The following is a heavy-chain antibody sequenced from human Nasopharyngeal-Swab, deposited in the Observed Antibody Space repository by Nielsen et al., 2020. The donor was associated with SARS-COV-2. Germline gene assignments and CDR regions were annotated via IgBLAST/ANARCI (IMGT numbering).Heavy chain of an antibody. CDR1: DFTVSIHF. Sequence: GRSLTLSCTASDFTVSIHFMTWVRHAPGKGLEWVSLLYSGGTTYYADSVKGRFTISRDSSKNTLYLQMKSLRVEDTALYYCARTNRDGSAIFDYWGQGTLVTVST. V-gene: IGHV3-53*01. CDR2: LYSGGTT. J-gene: IGHJ4*02. CDR3: ARTNRDGSAIFDY. D-gene: IGHD1-26*01.